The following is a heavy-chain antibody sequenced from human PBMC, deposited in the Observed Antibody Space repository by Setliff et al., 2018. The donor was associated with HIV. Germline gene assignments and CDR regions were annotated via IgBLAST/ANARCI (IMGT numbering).Heavy chain of an antibody. Sequence: ASVKVSCKASGYTFIDYFMHWVRQAPGQGLEWMGWISPNNGDTNLPQRFRGRVTMTRDTSINTAYMELSGLRSDDTAVYYCARQLSNSLESWGQGTPVTVSS. J-gene: IGHJ4*02. CDR2: ISPNNGDT. CDR1: GYTFIDYF. V-gene: IGHV1-2*02. CDR3: ARQLSNSLES. D-gene: IGHD1-1*01.